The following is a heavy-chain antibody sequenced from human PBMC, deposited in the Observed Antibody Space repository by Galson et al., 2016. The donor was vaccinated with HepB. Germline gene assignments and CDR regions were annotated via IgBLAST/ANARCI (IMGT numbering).Heavy chain of an antibody. D-gene: IGHD2-2*01. Sequence: CAISGDSVSSNTAAWYWVRQSPSRGLEWLGRTYFRSKWFFEYAASIKSRIIIRSDTSKNQFSLQLNSVTPEDTAVYYCARDTPGDQGLDVWGQGTTVIVSS. CDR3: ARDTPGDQGLDV. CDR1: GDSVSSNTAA. J-gene: IGHJ6*02. V-gene: IGHV6-1*01. CDR2: TYFRSKWFF.